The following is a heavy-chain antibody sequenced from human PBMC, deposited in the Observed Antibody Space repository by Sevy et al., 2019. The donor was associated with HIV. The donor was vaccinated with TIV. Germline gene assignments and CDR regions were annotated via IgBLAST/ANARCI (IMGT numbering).Heavy chain of an antibody. CDR2: ISSTGGYI. CDR3: ARDYNSGWRKFNLFDP. J-gene: IGHJ5*02. CDR1: GFTFSIYS. Sequence: GGSLRLSCAASGFTFSIYSMNWVRQAPGKGLEWVSYISSTGGYIDYAYSVKGRFTISRDNAKNSLYLEMNNLRAEDTAVYYCARDYNSGWRKFNLFDPWGQGTLVTVSS. V-gene: IGHV3-21*01. D-gene: IGHD6-19*01.